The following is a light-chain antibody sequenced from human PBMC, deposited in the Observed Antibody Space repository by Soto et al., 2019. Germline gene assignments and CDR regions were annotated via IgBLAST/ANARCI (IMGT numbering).Light chain of an antibody. Sequence: QSVLTQPPSVSGAPGQRVTISCTGSSSNIGAGYDVHWYQQVPGTAPKLLIFADTKRPSGVPDRFSGSKSGTSASLAITGLQAEDEADYYCQSYDSSLSGLYVFGTGTKVTVL. J-gene: IGLJ1*01. V-gene: IGLV1-40*01. CDR3: QSYDSSLSGLYV. CDR1: SSNIGAGYD. CDR2: ADT.